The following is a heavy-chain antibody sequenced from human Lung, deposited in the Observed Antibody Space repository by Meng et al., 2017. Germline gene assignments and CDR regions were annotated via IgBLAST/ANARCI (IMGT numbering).Heavy chain of an antibody. CDR3: ARGRGYSGYDYAY. CDR1: GYTFTSQYGHY. Sequence: QVQMVQSGAEVKKPGASVKVPCKASGYTFTSQYGHYMHWLRQAPGQGPEWMGRIKLNSGGTIYAQKFQGRVTMTRDTSVTTAYMELRGLTSDDTAVYYCARGRGYSGYDYAYWGQGTLVTVSS. V-gene: IGHV1-2*06. D-gene: IGHD5-12*01. CDR2: IKLNSGGT. J-gene: IGHJ4*02.